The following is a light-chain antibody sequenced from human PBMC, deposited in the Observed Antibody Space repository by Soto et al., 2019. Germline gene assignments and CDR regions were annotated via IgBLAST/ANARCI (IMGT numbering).Light chain of an antibody. Sequence: EIVLTPSPGPLSLSPGERATLSCRASQTFSNSFLSWFQQIPGQAPRLLIYGASMRATGIPDRFSGSGSGTDFTLTISRLEPEDFAVYYCQQCGSSSTFGQGTRLEI. V-gene: IGKV3-20*01. CDR3: QQCGSSST. CDR1: QTFSNSF. J-gene: IGKJ5*01. CDR2: GAS.